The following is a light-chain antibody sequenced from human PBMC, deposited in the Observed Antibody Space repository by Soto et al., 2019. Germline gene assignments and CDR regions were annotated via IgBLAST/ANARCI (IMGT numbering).Light chain of an antibody. J-gene: IGKJ2*01. CDR3: QQRSNWPPMYT. Sequence: EIVLTQSPANLSLSPGERATLSCRASQSVRGYLAWYQHKPGQAPRLLMSDASNRATGIPARFSGSGSGTDFPLSISSLEPEDFAVYYCQQRSNWPPMYTFGQGTKLEIK. CDR1: QSVRGY. V-gene: IGKV3-11*01. CDR2: DAS.